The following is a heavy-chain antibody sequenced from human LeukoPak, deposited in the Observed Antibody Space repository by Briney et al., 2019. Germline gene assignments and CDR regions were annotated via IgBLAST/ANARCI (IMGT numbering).Heavy chain of an antibody. V-gene: IGHV3-30*02. CDR1: GFTFSSYG. D-gene: IGHD3-22*01. J-gene: IGHJ6*03. Sequence: QPGGSLRLSCAASGFTFSSYGMHWVRQAPGKGLEWVAFIRYDGSNKYYADSVKGRFTISRDNSKNTLYLQMNSLRAEDTAVYYCAKDGYYYDSSGYYSDYYMDVWGKGTTVTVSS. CDR3: AKDGYYYDSSGYYSDYYMDV. CDR2: IRYDGSNK.